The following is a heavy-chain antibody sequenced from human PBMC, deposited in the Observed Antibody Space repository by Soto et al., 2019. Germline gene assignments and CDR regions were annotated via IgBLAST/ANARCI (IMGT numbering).Heavy chain of an antibody. CDR2: IVVGSDNT. CDR1: GFTFTSFA. Sequence: QVQLVQSGPEVKKPGTSVKVSCKASGFTFTSFAMQWVRQSRGQRLEWIGWIVVGSDNTNYAQKFQERVTITWDMSTRTAYMELNNLRSEDTAVYYCAAGRWPDDYWGQGTLVTVSS. V-gene: IGHV1-58*02. CDR3: AAGRWPDDY. D-gene: IGHD2-15*01. J-gene: IGHJ4*02.